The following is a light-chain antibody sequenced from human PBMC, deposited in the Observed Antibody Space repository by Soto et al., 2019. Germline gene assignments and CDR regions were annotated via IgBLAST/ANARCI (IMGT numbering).Light chain of an antibody. J-gene: IGKJ1*01. CDR3: QQYYSYPWT. V-gene: IGKV1-8*01. CDR2: AAS. CDR1: QGISSY. Sequence: AIRMTQSPSSLSASTGDRVIITCRASQGISSYLAWYQQKPGKAPKLLIYAASTLQSGVPSRFSGSGSGTDFTLTISCLQSEDFATYYCQQYYSYPWTFGQGTKVDIK.